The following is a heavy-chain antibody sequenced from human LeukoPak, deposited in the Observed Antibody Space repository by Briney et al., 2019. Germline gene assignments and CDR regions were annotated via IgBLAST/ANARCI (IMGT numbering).Heavy chain of an antibody. D-gene: IGHD6-19*01. J-gene: IGHJ6*02. CDR3: AKEKAVAYYYGMDV. V-gene: IGHV3-53*05. CDR2: IYSGGST. Sequence: GGSLRLSCAASGFTVSSNYMSWVRQAPGKGLEWVSVIYSGGSTYYADSVKGRFTISRDNAKNSLYLQMNSLRAEDTALYYCAKEKAVAYYYGMDVWGQGTTVTVSS. CDR1: GFTVSSNY.